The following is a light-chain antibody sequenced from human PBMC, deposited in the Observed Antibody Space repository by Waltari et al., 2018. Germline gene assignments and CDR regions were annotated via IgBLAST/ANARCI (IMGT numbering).Light chain of an antibody. V-gene: IGLV2-14*03. CDR2: EIS. CDR1: SSDTGALNF. CDR3: SSYSIGDTPYV. Sequence: AQTQPASVSGSPGQSISIPCPATSSDTGALNFVSWYQQHPGSVPKLLIYEISKRPSTVSSRFSGSKSGHTASLTISGLQAEDEADYYCSSYSIGDTPYVFGSGTRVTVL. J-gene: IGLJ1*01.